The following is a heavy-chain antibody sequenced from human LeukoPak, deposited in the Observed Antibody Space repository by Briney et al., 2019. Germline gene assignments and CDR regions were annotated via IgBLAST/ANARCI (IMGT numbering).Heavy chain of an antibody. CDR2: INSDGSST. Sequence: PGGSLRLSCAASGFTFSSYWMPWVRQAPGKGLVWVSRINSDGSSTSYADSVKGRFTISRDNAKNTLYLQMNSLRAEDTAVYYCARSTRSIVATKPLDYWGQGTLVTVSS. J-gene: IGHJ4*02. CDR1: GFTFSSYW. D-gene: IGHD5-12*01. V-gene: IGHV3-74*01. CDR3: ARSTRSIVATKPLDY.